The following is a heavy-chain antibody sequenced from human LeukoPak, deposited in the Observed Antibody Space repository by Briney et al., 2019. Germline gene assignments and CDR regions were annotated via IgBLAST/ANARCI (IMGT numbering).Heavy chain of an antibody. Sequence: GESLKISCKASGYSFTTYWIGWVRQMPGKGLEWMGIIYPGDSATRYSPSFQGQVTISADTSISTAYLQWSSLKASDTAMYYCARFTSSFDYWGQGTLVTVSS. D-gene: IGHD2-2*01. J-gene: IGHJ4*02. CDR2: IYPGDSAT. V-gene: IGHV5-51*01. CDR3: ARFTSSFDY. CDR1: GYSFTTYW.